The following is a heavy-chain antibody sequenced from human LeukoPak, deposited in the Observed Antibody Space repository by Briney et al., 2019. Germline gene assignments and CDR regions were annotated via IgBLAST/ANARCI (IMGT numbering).Heavy chain of an antibody. V-gene: IGHV4-59*01. CDR1: GGSFSGYY. D-gene: IGHD3-10*01. J-gene: IGHJ6*03. CDR3: ARAYYYGSGSYYQSYYYYYMDV. Sequence: PSETLSLTCAVYGGSFSGYYWSWIRQPPGKGLEWIGYIYYSGSTNYNPSLKSRVTISVDTSKNQFSLKLSSVTAADTAVYYCARAYYYGSGSYYQSYYYYYMDVWGKGTTVTISS. CDR2: IYYSGST.